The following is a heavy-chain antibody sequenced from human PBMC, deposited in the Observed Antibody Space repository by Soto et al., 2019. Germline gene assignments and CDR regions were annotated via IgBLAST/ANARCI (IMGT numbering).Heavy chain of an antibody. V-gene: IGHV4-39*07. J-gene: IGHJ5*02. CDR1: GGSISSSSYY. CDR2: IYYSGST. CDR3: ARVRYFDSSGYYQFDP. Sequence: SETLSLTCTVSGGSISSSSYYWGWIRQPPWKGLEWIGNIYYSGSTNYNPSLKSRVTISVDTSKNQFSLKLSSMTAADTAVYYCARVRYFDSSGYYQFDPWGQGTLVTVSS. D-gene: IGHD3-22*01.